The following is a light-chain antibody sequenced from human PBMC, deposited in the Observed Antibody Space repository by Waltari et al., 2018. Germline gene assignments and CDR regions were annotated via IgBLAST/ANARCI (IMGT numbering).Light chain of an antibody. CDR3: QQYRDYPLT. J-gene: IGKJ4*01. CDR1: HRIDYW. Sequence: DFQMTQSPSTLAASVGDRVTIACRASHRIDYWLAWYQQKPGKAPKHRICDASNLDSGVPSRFSGSGSGTEFALTISSLQPDDFATYYCQQYRDYPLTFGGGTNLEIK. V-gene: IGKV1-5*01. CDR2: DAS.